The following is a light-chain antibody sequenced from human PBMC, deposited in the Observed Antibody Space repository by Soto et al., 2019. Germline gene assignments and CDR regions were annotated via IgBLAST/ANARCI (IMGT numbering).Light chain of an antibody. V-gene: IGKV1-39*01. Sequence: DIQMTQSPSSLSASIGDRVSITCRASQSIDNFVNWYQWRPGKAPKFLIFAAPSLQSGVSSRFSGRGSGTDFSLTITNLQPEDFATYYCQQSFSAPPSFGQGTKVDIK. CDR1: QSIDNF. J-gene: IGKJ2*01. CDR3: QQSFSAPPS. CDR2: AAP.